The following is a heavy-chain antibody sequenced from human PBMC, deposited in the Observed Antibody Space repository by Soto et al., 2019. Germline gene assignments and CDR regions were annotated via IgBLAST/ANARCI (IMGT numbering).Heavy chain of an antibody. CDR2: INHSGST. CDR1: GGSFSGYY. D-gene: IGHD6-13*01. V-gene: IGHV4-34*01. CDR3: ARGSQRKIAAGPGDYYGMDV. Sequence: QVQLQQWGAGLLKPSETLSLTCAVYGGSFSGYYWSWIRQPPGKGLEWIGEINHSGSTNYNPSLKSLVTISVDTSKNQFSLKLSSVTAADTAVYYCARGSQRKIAAGPGDYYGMDVWGQGTTVTVSS. J-gene: IGHJ6*02.